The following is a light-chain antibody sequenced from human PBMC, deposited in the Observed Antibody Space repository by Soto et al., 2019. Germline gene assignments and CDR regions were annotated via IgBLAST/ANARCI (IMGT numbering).Light chain of an antibody. CDR1: QSVSSN. CDR2: GAS. J-gene: IGKJ1*01. CDR3: QKYNNWPRT. Sequence: EIVMTQSPATLSVSPGERATLSCRASQSVSSNLAWYQQKPGQAPRLLIYGASTRATGIPARFSGSGSGTEFTLTISSLQSEDFEVYYCQKYNNWPRTFGQGT. V-gene: IGKV3-15*01.